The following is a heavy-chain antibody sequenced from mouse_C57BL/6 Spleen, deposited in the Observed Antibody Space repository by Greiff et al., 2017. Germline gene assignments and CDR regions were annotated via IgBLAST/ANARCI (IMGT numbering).Heavy chain of an antibody. J-gene: IGHJ1*03. V-gene: IGHV1-69*01. D-gene: IGHD1-1*02. CDR3: ARWEGYGFDV. CDR1: GYTFTSYW. CDR2: IDPSDSYT. Sequence: QVQLQQPGAELVMPGASVKLSCKASGYTFTSYWMHWVKQRPGQGLEWIGEIDPSDSYTNSNQKFKGKSTLTVDKSSSTAYMQLSSLTSEDSAVYYCARWEGYGFDVWGTGTTVTVSS.